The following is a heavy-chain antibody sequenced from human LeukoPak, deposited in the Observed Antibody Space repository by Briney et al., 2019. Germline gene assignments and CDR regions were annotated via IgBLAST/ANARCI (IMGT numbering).Heavy chain of an antibody. Sequence: PSETLSLTCTVSGGSISSYYWSWIRQPPGKGLEWIGYIYYSGSTSYNPSLKSRVTISVDTSKNQFSLKLSSVTAADTAVYYCARVGYCSGGSCSYFDYWGQGTLVTVSS. V-gene: IGHV4-59*01. CDR3: ARVGYCSGGSCSYFDY. D-gene: IGHD2-15*01. CDR1: GGSISSYY. J-gene: IGHJ4*02. CDR2: IYYSGST.